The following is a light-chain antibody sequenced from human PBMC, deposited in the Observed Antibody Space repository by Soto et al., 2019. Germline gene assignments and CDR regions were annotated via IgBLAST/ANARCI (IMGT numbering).Light chain of an antibody. CDR2: DAS. Sequence: EIVMTQSPATLSVSPGERVTLSCRASQNVTSNLAWYQQKPGQAPRLLLYDASSRATGIPDRVSGSGSGTDFTLTISRLEPEDFAVYYCQQFNNWPLTFGGGSKVAIK. CDR3: QQFNNWPLT. V-gene: IGKV3D-15*01. J-gene: IGKJ4*01. CDR1: QNVTSN.